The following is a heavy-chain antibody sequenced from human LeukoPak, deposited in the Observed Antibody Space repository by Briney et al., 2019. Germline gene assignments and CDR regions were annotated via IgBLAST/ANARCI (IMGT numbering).Heavy chain of an antibody. CDR2: IWYDGSNK. D-gene: IGHD6-13*01. CDR1: GFTFSSYG. V-gene: IGHV3-33*01. J-gene: IGHJ4*02. CDR3: ARAVYGYSSSWYYFDY. Sequence: GGFLRLSCAASGFTFSSYGMHWVRQAPGKGLEWEAVIWYDGSNKYYADSVKGRFTISRDNSKNTLYLQMNSLRAEDTAVYYCARAVYGYSSSWYYFDYWGQGTLVTVSS.